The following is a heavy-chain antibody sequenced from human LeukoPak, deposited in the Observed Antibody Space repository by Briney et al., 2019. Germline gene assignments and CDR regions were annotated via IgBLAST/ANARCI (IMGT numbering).Heavy chain of an antibody. CDR1: GGSISSYY. Sequence: PSETLSLTCTVSGGSISSYYWGWIRQPPGKGLEWIGSIYYSGSTYYNPSLKSRVTISVDTSKNQFSLKLSSVTAADTAVYYCARRSGSYYNRWFDPWGQGTLVTVSS. V-gene: IGHV4-39*01. CDR3: ARRSGSYYNRWFDP. D-gene: IGHD3-10*01. CDR2: IYYSGST. J-gene: IGHJ5*02.